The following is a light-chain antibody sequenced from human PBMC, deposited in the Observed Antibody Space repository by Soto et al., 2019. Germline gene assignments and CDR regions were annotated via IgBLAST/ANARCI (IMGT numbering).Light chain of an antibody. CDR1: QSLLYSNGYNY. CDR3: MQALQTSIT. CDR2: LGS. V-gene: IGKV2-28*01. J-gene: IGKJ5*01. Sequence: DIVMTQSPLSLPVTPGEPASISCRSSQSLLYSNGYNYLDWYLQKPGQSPQLLIFLGSHRASGVPDRFSGSGSGTDFTLKISRVEAEDVGVYYCMQALQTSITFGQGTRLEI.